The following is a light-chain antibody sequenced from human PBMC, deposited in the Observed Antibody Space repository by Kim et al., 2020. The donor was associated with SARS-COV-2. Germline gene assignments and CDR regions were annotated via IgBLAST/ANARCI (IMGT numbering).Light chain of an antibody. CDR1: QSVSSY. CDR2: DAS. J-gene: IGKJ5*01. CDR3: QHRSNWPVT. V-gene: IGKV3-11*01. Sequence: LPPGERATPSCRASQSVSSYLVWYQQKPGQAPRLLIYDASNRATGIPARFSGSGSGTDFTLTINSLKPEDFAIYYCQHRSNWPVTFGQGTRLEIK.